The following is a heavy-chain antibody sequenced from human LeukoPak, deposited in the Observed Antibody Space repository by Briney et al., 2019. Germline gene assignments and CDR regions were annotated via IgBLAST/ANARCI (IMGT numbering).Heavy chain of an antibody. V-gene: IGHV3-9*01. Sequence: GGSLRLSCAASGFTFDDYAMHWVRQAPGKGLEWVSGISWNSGSIGYADSVKGRFTISRDNAKNSLYLQMNSLRAEDTTLYYCAKGAYYNSSGYWDYWGQGTLVTVSS. CDR2: ISWNSGSI. D-gene: IGHD3-22*01. CDR3: AKGAYYNSSGYWDY. J-gene: IGHJ4*02. CDR1: GFTFDDYA.